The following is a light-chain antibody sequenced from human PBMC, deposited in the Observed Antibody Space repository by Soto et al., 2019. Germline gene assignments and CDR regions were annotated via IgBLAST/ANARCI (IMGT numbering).Light chain of an antibody. Sequence: QSVLTQPASVSGSPGQSITISCTGTSSDVGGYNYVSWYQQHPGKAPKLMIYEVSNRPSGVSNRFSGSKSGNTASLTISGLQGEDEADYYCFSHRSGDSHVFGTGTKVTVL. CDR2: EVS. CDR3: FSHRSGDSHV. J-gene: IGLJ1*01. V-gene: IGLV2-14*01. CDR1: SSDVGGYNY.